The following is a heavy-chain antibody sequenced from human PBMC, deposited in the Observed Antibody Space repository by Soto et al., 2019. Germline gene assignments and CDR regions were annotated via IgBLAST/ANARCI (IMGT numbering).Heavy chain of an antibody. CDR1: GGSFSGYY. J-gene: IGHJ3*02. D-gene: IGHD1-26*01. CDR3: ARGVVVGATGAFDI. Sequence: PSETLSLTCAVYGGSFSGYYWSWIRQPPGKGLEWIGEINHIGSTNYNPSLKSRVTISVDTSKNQFSLKLSSVTAADTAVYYCARGVVVGATGAFDIWGQGTMVTVSS. CDR2: INHIGST. V-gene: IGHV4-34*01.